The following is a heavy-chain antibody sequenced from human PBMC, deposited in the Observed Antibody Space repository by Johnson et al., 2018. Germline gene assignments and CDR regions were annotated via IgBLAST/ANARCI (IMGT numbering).Heavy chain of an antibody. D-gene: IGHD6-13*01. CDR3: ARDIALGVAAAAWI. J-gene: IGHJ3*02. V-gene: IGHV3-33*01. CDR2: VWYDGSHK. CDR1: GFTFSSYG. Sequence: QVQLVQSGGGVVQPGRSLRLSCAASGFTFSSYGMHWVRQAPGKGLEWVAVVWYDGSHKYYADSVKGRFTSSRDNSKNTLYLQMNSLRAEDTAVYYCARDIALGVAAAAWIWGQGTMVTVSS.